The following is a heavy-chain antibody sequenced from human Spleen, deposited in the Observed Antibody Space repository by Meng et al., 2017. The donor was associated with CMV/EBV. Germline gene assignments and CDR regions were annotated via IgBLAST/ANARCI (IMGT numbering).Heavy chain of an antibody. CDR3: VKDRGARIGVAGTALDH. CDR1: GFIFDDYA. V-gene: IGHV3-9*01. Sequence: GGSLRLSCAASGFIFDDYAMHWVRQVPGKGLEGVSGISWKIGDDYADSVKGRFIISRDNAKNSVYLQMNSVRLEDTALYYCVKDRGARIGVAGTALDHWGQGIVVTVSS. D-gene: IGHD6-19*01. CDR2: ISWKIGD. J-gene: IGHJ4*02.